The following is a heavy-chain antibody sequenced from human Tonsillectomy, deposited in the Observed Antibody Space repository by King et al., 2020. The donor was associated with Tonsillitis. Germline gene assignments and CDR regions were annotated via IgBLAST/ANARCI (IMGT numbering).Heavy chain of an antibody. CDR2: IYYSGST. Sequence: QLQESGPGLVKPSETLSLTCTVSGGSISTYYWGWIRQPPGKGLEWIGYIYYSGSTNYNPSLKSRVTISVDTSKNQFSLKLSSVTAAETAVYCCARADVYKSLAFIDYWGQGTLGTVSS. CDR1: GGSISTYY. CDR3: ARADVYKSLAFIDY. V-gene: IGHV4-59*01. J-gene: IGHJ4*02. D-gene: IGHD5-24*01.